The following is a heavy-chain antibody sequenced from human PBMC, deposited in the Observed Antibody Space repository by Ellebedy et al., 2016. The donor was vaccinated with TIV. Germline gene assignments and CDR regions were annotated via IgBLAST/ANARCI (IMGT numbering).Heavy chain of an antibody. Sequence: GESLKISCAASGFTFSSYAMSWVRQAPGKGLEWVSSISDSDDNTYYADSVKGRFTISRDNSKNTLYLQMNSLRAEDTAVYYCAKAEYCSGGSCSPHGVWGQGTTVTVSS. CDR2: ISDSDDNT. D-gene: IGHD2-15*01. V-gene: IGHV3-23*01. J-gene: IGHJ6*02. CDR1: GFTFSSYA. CDR3: AKAEYCSGGSCSPHGV.